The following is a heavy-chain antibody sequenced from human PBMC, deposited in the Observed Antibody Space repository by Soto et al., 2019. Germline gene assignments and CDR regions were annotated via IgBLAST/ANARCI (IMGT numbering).Heavy chain of an antibody. CDR2: ISGSGDST. CDR1: GLTFSTYV. Sequence: PWGSLRLSCAASGLTFSTYVLNWVRQAPGKGLEWVSAISGSGDSTYYADSVKGRFTISRDNSKNTLYLQMNSLRAEDTAIYYCAKGRVIPTADFDYWGQGTQVTVSS. CDR3: AKGRVIPTADFDY. D-gene: IGHD2-2*01. V-gene: IGHV3-23*01. J-gene: IGHJ4*02.